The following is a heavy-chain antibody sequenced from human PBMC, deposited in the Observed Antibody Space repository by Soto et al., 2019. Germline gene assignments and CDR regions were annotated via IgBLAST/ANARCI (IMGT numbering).Heavy chain of an antibody. V-gene: IGHV1-2*04. J-gene: IGHJ4*02. CDR2: INLNSGGT. CDR3: ARGFDWNDNNFDY. CDR1: GYTFTGYY. D-gene: IGHD1-1*01. Sequence: ASVKVSCKASGYTFTGYYMHWVRQAPGQGLEWMGWINLNSGGTNYAQKFQGWVTMTRDTSISTAYMELSRLRSDDTAVYYCARGFDWNDNNFDYWGQGTLVTVSS.